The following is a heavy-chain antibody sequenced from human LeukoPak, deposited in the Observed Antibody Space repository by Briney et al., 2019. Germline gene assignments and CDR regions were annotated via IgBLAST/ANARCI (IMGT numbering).Heavy chain of an antibody. CDR1: GFTLSDYY. Sequence: GGSLRLSCAASGFTLSDYYMSWIRQAPGKGLEWVSYISSSGSTIYYADSVKGRFTISRDNAKNSLYLQMNSLRAEDTAVYYCARDDYFYYYMDVWGKGTTVTVSS. V-gene: IGHV3-11*01. CDR2: ISSSGSTI. CDR3: ARDDYFYYYMDV. J-gene: IGHJ6*03.